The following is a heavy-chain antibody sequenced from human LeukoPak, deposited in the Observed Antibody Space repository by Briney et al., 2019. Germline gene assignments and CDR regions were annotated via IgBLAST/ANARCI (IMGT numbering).Heavy chain of an antibody. D-gene: IGHD2-21*02. CDR1: GFTFSNYW. J-gene: IGHJ5*02. V-gene: IGHV3-7*01. CDR3: ARDAYLAYCGGDCYPGWFDP. CDR2: IKPDGSEK. Sequence: GGSLRLSCAASGFTFSNYWMTWFRQTPGKGLEWVGNIKPDGSEKYYVDSVKGRFTISRDNAKNSLYLQMNSLRAEDTAVYYCARDAYLAYCGGDCYPGWFDPWGQGTLVTVSS.